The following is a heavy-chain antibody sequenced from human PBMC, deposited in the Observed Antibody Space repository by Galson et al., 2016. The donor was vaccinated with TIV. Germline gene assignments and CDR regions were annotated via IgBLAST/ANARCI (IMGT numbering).Heavy chain of an antibody. CDR3: ARHGYDFWNGQDYSFYGMDV. CDR2: IYPGDSDT. Sequence: SGAEVKKPGGSLKISCTTSGYRFSHSWIGWVRQKPGKGLEWVGHIYPGDSDTRYSPSFQGHVTISADTSIDTAYLQWGSLKASDTAIYYCARHGYDFWNGQDYSFYGMDVWGQGTTVTVSS. V-gene: IGHV5-51*01. J-gene: IGHJ6*02. D-gene: IGHD3-3*01. CDR1: GYRFSHSW.